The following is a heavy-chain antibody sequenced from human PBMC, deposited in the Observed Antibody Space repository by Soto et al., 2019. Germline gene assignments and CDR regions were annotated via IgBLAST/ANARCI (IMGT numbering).Heavy chain of an antibody. V-gene: IGHV1-8*01. D-gene: IGHD2-2*01. CDR3: ARESTGMDV. CDR1: GYTFTSYD. J-gene: IGHJ6*02. CDR2: MNPNSGNT. Sequence: QLVQSGAEVKKPGASVKVSCKASGYTFTSYDINWVRQATGQGLEWMGWMNPNSGNTGYAQKFQGRVTMTSNTSLSTSYMVLSGLRCEDTAVYFCARESTGMDVWGQGTTVTVSS.